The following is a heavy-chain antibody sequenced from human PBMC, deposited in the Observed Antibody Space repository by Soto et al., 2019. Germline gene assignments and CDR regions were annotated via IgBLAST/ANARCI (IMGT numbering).Heavy chain of an antibody. CDR3: ANALGLYYFDY. J-gene: IGHJ4*01. D-gene: IGHD3-16*01. CDR1: GYTFTSYA. V-gene: IGHV1-3*01. CDR2: INAGNGNT. Sequence: QVQLVQSGAEVKKPGASVKVSCKASGYTFTSYAMHWVRQAPGQRLEWMGWINAGNGNTKYSQKFQGRVTITRDTPASTAYMELSSLRSEDTAVYYCANALGLYYFDYWGHGTLVTVSS.